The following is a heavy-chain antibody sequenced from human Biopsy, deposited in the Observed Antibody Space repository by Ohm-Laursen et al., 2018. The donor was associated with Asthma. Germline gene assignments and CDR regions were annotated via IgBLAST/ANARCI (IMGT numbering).Heavy chain of an antibody. D-gene: IGHD6-6*01. CDR3: ARGKTWGRSYYFDY. V-gene: IGHV3-30-3*01. Sequence: SLRLSCTASGFTFRSYVMHWVRQAPGKGLKWVAGIFFDGSNKYYADSVKGRFTISRDNSKDTLYLQVNSLRGDDTAVYYCARGKTWGRSYYFDYWGQGTLVTVSS. CDR2: IFFDGSNK. CDR1: GFTFRSYV. J-gene: IGHJ4*02.